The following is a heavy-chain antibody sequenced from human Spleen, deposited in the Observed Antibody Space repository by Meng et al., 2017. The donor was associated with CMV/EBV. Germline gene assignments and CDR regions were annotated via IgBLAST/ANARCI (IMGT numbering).Heavy chain of an antibody. Sequence: GGSLRLSCAASGFTFDDYAMHWVRQAPGKGLEWVSGISWNSGSIGYADSVKGRFTISRDNAKNSLYLQMKSLRAEDTALYYCAKASDTAMARPIDYWGQGTLVTVSS. V-gene: IGHV3-9*01. CDR2: ISWNSGSI. CDR1: GFTFDDYA. J-gene: IGHJ4*02. CDR3: AKASDTAMARPIDY. D-gene: IGHD5-18*01.